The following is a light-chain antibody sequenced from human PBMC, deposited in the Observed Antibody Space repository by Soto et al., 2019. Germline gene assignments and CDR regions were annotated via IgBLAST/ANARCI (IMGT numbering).Light chain of an antibody. CDR3: QQYNSNSFYS. V-gene: IGKV1-5*03. CDR1: QSIDFW. Sequence: DIQLTQSPSTLSASVGDRVTIICRASQSIDFWLAWYQQKPGKAPKLLIYKASTLESGVPSRFSGSGSGTEFTLTISSLQPDDFATYYCQQYNSNSFYSFGQGTKLEI. CDR2: KAS. J-gene: IGKJ2*01.